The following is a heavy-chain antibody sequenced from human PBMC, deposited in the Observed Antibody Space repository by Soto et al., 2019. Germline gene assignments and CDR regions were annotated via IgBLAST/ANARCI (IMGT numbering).Heavy chain of an antibody. CDR1: GFTFSSYA. V-gene: IGHV3-23*01. J-gene: IGHJ4*02. D-gene: IGHD2-2*01. CDR3: AKSPVGIVVVPAAPDY. Sequence: PGGSLRLSCAASGFTFSSYAMSWVRQAPGKGLEWVSAISGSGGSTYYADSVKGRFTISRDNSKNTLYLQMNSLRAEDTAVYYCAKSPVGIVVVPAAPDYWGQGTLVTVS. CDR2: ISGSGGST.